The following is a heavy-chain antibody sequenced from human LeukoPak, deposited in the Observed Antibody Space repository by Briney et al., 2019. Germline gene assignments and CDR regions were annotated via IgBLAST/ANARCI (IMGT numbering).Heavy chain of an antibody. Sequence: PSETLPLTCAMSGGSVSDGHIYWNWVRQAAGKGLEWIGRISDRRNINYNPSLKSRVTISLDTSRNQFSLKLTSVTAADTAVYYCATNRATYSRWFDPWGHGTLVTVSS. V-gene: IGHV4-61*02. CDR2: ISDRRNI. J-gene: IGHJ5*02. CDR3: ATNRATYSRWFDP. CDR1: GGSVSDGHIY. D-gene: IGHD1-14*01.